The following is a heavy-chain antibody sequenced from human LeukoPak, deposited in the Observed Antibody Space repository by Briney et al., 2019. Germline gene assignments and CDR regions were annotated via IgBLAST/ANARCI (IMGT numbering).Heavy chain of an antibody. CDR1: GGSFSGYY. V-gene: IGHV4-34*01. CDR3: ARGRGYYYDSSGYYHN. CDR2: INHSGST. J-gene: IGHJ4*02. Sequence: SETLSLTCVVYGGSFSGYYWSWIRQPPGKGLEWIGEINHSGSTNYNPSLKSRVTISVDTSKNQFSLKLSSVTAADTAVYYCARGRGYYYDSSGYYHNWGQGTLVTVSS. D-gene: IGHD3-22*01.